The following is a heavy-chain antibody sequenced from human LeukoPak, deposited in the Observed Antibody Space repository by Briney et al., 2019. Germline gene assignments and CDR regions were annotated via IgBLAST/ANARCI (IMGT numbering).Heavy chain of an antibody. V-gene: IGHV3-23*01. CDR2: ISGSGGST. CDR3: AKSGGAFDI. CDR1: GFTFSSYA. D-gene: IGHD1-26*01. J-gene: IGHJ3*02. Sequence: GGSLRLSCAASGFTFSSYAMSWVRQAPGKGLEWVSAISGSGGSTYYADSVKGRFTISRDNSRNTPYLQMNSLRAEDTAAYYCAKSGGAFDIWGQGTMVTVSS.